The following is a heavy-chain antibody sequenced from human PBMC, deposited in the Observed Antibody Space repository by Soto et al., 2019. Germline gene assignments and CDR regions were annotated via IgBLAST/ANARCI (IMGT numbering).Heavy chain of an antibody. CDR3: ARLHDYGDYGYYYYGMDV. V-gene: IGHV3-21*01. CDR1: GFTFSSYS. Sequence: VGSLRLSCAASGFTFSSYSMNWVRQAPGKGLEWVSSISSSSSYIYYADSVKGRFTISRDNAKNSLYLQMNSLRAEDTAVYYCARLHDYGDYGYYYYGMDVWGQGTTVTVSS. CDR2: ISSSSSYI. D-gene: IGHD4-17*01. J-gene: IGHJ6*02.